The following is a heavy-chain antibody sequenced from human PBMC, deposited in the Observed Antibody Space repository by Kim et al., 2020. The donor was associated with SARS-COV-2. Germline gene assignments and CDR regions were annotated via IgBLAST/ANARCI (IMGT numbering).Heavy chain of an antibody. D-gene: IGHD3-22*01. CDR3: ARGLGYYDSSGYYAY. Sequence: PSLKRRGTISLDTSKNQFSLKLNSVAAADTAVYYCARGLGYYDSSGYYAYWGQGTLVTVSS. V-gene: IGHV4-34*01. J-gene: IGHJ4*02.